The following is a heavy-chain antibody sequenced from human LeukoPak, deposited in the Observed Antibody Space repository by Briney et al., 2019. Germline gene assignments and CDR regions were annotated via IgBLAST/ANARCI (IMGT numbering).Heavy chain of an antibody. CDR1: GXTFSDYY. D-gene: IGHD3-22*01. V-gene: IGHV3-11*05. J-gene: IGHJ4*02. Sequence: GGSLRLSCAASGXTFSDYYMSWIRQAPGKGLEWVSYISISSSYTEYADSVKGRFTISRDNAKKSLYLQMSSLRADDSAVYYCARDRAPSGFYLGDFYYWGQGALVTVSS. CDR2: ISISSSYT. CDR3: ARDRAPSGFYLGDFYY.